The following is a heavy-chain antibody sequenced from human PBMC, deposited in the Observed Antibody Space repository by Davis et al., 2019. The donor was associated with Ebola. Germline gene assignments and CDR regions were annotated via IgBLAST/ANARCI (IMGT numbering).Heavy chain of an antibody. CDR3: ARAVGAWYYFDY. D-gene: IGHD1-26*01. CDR1: GYTFTGYY. Sequence: AASVKVSCKASGYTFTGYYIHWVRQAPGQGLEWMGWINPNSGGTNYAQKFQGRVTLTRDTSISTAYMELRSLRSDDTAVYYCARAVGAWYYFDYWGQGTLVTVSS. J-gene: IGHJ4*02. CDR2: INPNSGGT. V-gene: IGHV1-2*02.